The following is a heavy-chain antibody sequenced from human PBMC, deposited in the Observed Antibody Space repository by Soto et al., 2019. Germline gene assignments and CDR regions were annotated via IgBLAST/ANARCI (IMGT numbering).Heavy chain of an antibody. CDR3: ARAGDSSSWYDYYGMDV. Sequence: ASVKVSCKASGYTFTSYDINWVRQSTGQGLEWMGWMNPNSGNTGYAQKFQGRVTMTRNTSISTAYMELSSLRSEDTAVYYCARAGDSSSWYDYYGMDVWGQGTTVTVSS. CDR1: GYTFTSYD. V-gene: IGHV1-8*01. J-gene: IGHJ6*02. CDR2: MNPNSGNT. D-gene: IGHD6-13*01.